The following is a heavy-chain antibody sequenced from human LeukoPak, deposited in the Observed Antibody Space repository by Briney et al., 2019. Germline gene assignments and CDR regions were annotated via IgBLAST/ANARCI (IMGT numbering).Heavy chain of an antibody. CDR2: ISNSGST. Sequence: SETLSLTCTVSGGSISSSSYYWGWIRQPPGKGLEWIGSISNSGSTCDNPSLKSRVTMSVDTSKNQFSLKLSSVTAADTAVYYCTRHPATVTMAVDYWGQGTLVTVSS. CDR1: GGSISSSSYY. CDR3: TRHPATVTMAVDY. V-gene: IGHV4-39*01. D-gene: IGHD4-17*01. J-gene: IGHJ4*02.